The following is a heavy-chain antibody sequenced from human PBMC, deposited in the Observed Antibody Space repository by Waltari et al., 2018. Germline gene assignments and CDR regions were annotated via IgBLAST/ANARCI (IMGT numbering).Heavy chain of an antibody. CDR1: GVNFSNYA. V-gene: IGHV3-23*01. CDR2: MRGTGDYT. J-gene: IGHJ4*02. D-gene: IGHD6-19*01. Sequence: EVQLLESGGDLEQPGGSLRISCNGSGVNFSNYAMYWVRRAPGEGRGWVSTMRGTGDYTYYGDAVKGRFTISSDNSKNTVFLHMNNLRVEDTAIYCWAKDQAEWLVLDGYFDSWGQGTPVTVSS. CDR3: AKDQAEWLVLDGYFDS.